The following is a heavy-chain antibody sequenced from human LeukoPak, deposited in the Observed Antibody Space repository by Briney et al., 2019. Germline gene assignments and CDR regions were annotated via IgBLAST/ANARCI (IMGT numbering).Heavy chain of an antibody. J-gene: IGHJ4*02. D-gene: IGHD6-19*01. CDR2: IYYSGST. V-gene: IGHV4-59*08. CDR3: TSSSSGWYISIDY. Sequence: SETLSLTCTVSGGSISSYYWSWIRQPPGKGLEWIGYIYYSGSTNYNPSLKSRVTISVDTSKNQFSLKLSSVTAADTAVYYCTSSSSGWYISIDYWGQGTLVTVSS. CDR1: GGSISSYY.